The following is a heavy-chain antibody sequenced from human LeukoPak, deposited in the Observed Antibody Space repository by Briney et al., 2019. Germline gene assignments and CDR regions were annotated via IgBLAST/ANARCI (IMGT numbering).Heavy chain of an antibody. CDR1: GGSVSSSSFY. CDR2: IYYSGST. V-gene: IGHV4-61*01. CDR3: ARDDSSTWGGAFDI. Sequence: SDTLSLTCTVSGGSVSSSSFYWSWIRQPPGKGLEWIGHIYYSGSTSYDHSLNSRVSISVDTSKNQFFLQLNSVTAADTAVYYCARDDSSTWGGAFDIWGQGTLVTVSS. J-gene: IGHJ3*02. D-gene: IGHD6-13*01.